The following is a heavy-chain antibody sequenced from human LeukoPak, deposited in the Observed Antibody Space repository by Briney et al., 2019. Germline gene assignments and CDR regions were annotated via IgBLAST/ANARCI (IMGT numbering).Heavy chain of an antibody. V-gene: IGHV1-8*01. J-gene: IGHJ3*02. CDR1: GYTFTSYD. CDR3: ATRRYSSGYYYQRAFDI. D-gene: IGHD3-22*01. CDR2: MNPNSGNT. Sequence: ASVKVSCKASGYTFTSYDINWVRQATGQGLEWMGWMNPNSGNTGYAQKFQGRVTMTRNTSTSTAYMELSSLRSEDTAVYYCATRRYSSGYYYQRAFDIWGQGTMVTVSS.